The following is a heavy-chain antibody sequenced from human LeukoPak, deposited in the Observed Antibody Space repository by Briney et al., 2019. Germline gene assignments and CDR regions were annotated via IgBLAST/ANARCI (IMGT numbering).Heavy chain of an antibody. CDR1: GFTFSSYS. CDR3: ARSNSSWTNWYFDL. D-gene: IGHD6-13*01. V-gene: IGHV3-21*01. J-gene: IGHJ2*01. CDR2: ISSSSSYI. Sequence: TGGSLRLSCAASGFTFSSYSMNWVRQAPGKGLEWVSSISSSSSYIYYADSVKGRFTISRDNAKNSLYLQMNSLRAEDTAVYYCARSNSSWTNWYFDLWGRGTLVTVSS.